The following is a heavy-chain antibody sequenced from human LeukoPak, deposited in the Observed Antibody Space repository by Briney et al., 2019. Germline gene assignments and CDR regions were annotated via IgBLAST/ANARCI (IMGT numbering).Heavy chain of an antibody. CDR2: INHSGST. J-gene: IGHJ4*02. CDR1: GGSFSGYY. D-gene: IGHD6-13*01. V-gene: IGHV4-34*01. CDR3: ARGGRQQLAYFDY. Sequence: SETLSLTCAVYGGSFSGYYCSWIRQTPGKGLEWIGEINHSGSTNYNPSLKSRVTISVDASKNQFSLKLSSVTAADTAVYYCARGGRQQLAYFDYWGQGTLVTVSS.